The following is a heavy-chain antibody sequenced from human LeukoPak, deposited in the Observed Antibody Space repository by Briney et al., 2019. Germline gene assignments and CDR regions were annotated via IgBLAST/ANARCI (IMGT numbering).Heavy chain of an antibody. D-gene: IGHD5-12*01. J-gene: IGHJ4*02. Sequence: GGSLRLSCAASGFTFSSYEMNWVRQAPGKGLEWVSYISSSGSTIYYADSVKGRFTISRDNAKNLLYLQMNSLRAEDTAVYYCARRKTNRYSGYGMDTAMFFFDYWGQGTLVTVSS. CDR2: ISSSGSTI. CDR1: GFTFSSYE. V-gene: IGHV3-48*03. CDR3: ARRKTNRYSGYGMDTAMFFFDY.